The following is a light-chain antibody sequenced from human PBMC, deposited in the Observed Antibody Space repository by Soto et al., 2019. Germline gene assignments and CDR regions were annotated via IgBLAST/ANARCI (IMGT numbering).Light chain of an antibody. CDR3: MQRLEFPLT. CDR1: QSLLDRDDGNMY. CDR2: TVS. V-gene: IGKV2-40*01. Sequence: EIVMTQTPPSLPVPPGEPASISCRSSQSLLDRDDGNMYLDWYVQKPGQSPQLLIYTVSYRAPGVPDRFSGIGSGTDFTLKISRVEADDVGVYYCMQRLEFPLTFGGGTKVDIK. J-gene: IGKJ4*01.